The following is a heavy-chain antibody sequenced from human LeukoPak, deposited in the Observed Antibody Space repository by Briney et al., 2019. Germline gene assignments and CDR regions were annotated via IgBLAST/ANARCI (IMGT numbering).Heavy chain of an antibody. CDR3: ARDRNYGDYHPRYYYGMDV. V-gene: IGHV1-69*13. D-gene: IGHD4-17*01. J-gene: IGHJ6*02. Sequence: GASVKVSCTASGGTFSSYAISWVRQAPGQGLEWMGGIVPIFGTANYAQKFQGRVTITADESTSTAYMELSSLRSEDTAVYYCARDRNYGDYHPRYYYGMDVWGQGTTVTVSS. CDR2: IVPIFGTA. CDR1: GGTFSSYA.